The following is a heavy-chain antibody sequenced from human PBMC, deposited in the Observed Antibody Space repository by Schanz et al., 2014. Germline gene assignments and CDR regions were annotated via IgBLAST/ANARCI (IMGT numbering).Heavy chain of an antibody. CDR3: ARDKGGYYPFDY. V-gene: IGHV3-30*03. CDR2: ISYDGSNK. D-gene: IGHD3-3*01. J-gene: IGHJ4*02. CDR1: GFTFNSYG. Sequence: VQLVESGGVVAQPGGSLRLSCAASGFTFNSYGLHWVRQAPGKGLEWVALISYDGSNKHYADSVKGRFTISRDNSKKTLYVQMNSLRAEDTAVYYCARDKGGYYPFDYWGQGTLVTVSS.